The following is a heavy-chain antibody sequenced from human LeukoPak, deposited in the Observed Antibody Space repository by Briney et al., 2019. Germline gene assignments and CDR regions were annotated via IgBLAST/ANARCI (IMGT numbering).Heavy chain of an antibody. D-gene: IGHD6-19*01. CDR2: INAGNGNT. V-gene: IGHV1-3*01. Sequence: ASVKVSCKASGYTFTSYAMHWVRQAPGQRREGMGWINAGNGNTKYSQKFQGRVTITRDTSASTAYMELSSLRSEDTAVYYCASHPTSGRWEQWLGLDYWGQGALVTVSS. J-gene: IGHJ4*02. CDR1: GYTFTSYA. CDR3: ASHPTSGRWEQWLGLDY.